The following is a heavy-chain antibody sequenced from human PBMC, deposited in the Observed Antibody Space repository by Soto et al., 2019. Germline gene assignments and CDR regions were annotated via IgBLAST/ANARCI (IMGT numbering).Heavy chain of an antibody. CDR2: IYYSGTT. V-gene: IGHV4-31*03. Sequence: QVQLQESGPGLVKPSQTLSLNCSVSGDSINNADYYWSWIRQHAGRGLEWIGYIYYSGTTYYNPSLTSRVTISIDTSKNQFSLEMSSVTAADTAVYYCARFRGHAFDIRGQGTMVTVSS. J-gene: IGHJ3*02. CDR3: ARFRGHAFDI. D-gene: IGHD3-10*01. CDR1: GDSINNADYY.